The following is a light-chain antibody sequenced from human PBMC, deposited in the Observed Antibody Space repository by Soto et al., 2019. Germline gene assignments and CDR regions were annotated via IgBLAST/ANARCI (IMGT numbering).Light chain of an antibody. CDR1: QSVSSY. J-gene: IGKJ5*01. V-gene: IGKV3-20*01. CDR3: QQYGSSPLIT. CDR2: GVS. Sequence: EIMLTQSPATLSLSPGERATLSCRASQSVSSYLAWYQQKPGQAPRLLIYGVSSRATGIPDRFSGSGSGTDFTLTISRLEPEDFAVYHCQQYGSSPLITFGQGTRLEIK.